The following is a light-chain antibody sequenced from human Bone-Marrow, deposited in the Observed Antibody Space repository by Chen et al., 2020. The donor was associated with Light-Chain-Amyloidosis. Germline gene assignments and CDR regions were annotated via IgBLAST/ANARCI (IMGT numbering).Light chain of an antibody. V-gene: IGLV2-8*01. CDR2: EVS. CDR3: SSYAGSSNFIYV. J-gene: IGLJ1*01. Sequence: QSALTQPPSASGSPGQSVTISCTGTSSDVGGYNYVAWYQHYPGKAPKLIIYEVSKRPSGVPGRFSGSKSGNTASLTVSGLQSEDEADYYCSSYAGSSNFIYVFGTGTKLTVL. CDR1: SSDVGGYNY.